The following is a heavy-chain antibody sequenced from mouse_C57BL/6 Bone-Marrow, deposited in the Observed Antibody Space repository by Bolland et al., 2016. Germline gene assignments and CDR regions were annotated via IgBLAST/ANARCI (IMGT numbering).Heavy chain of an antibody. J-gene: IGHJ2*01. V-gene: IGHV1-26*01. CDR3: ARATTVVRDIDY. D-gene: IGHD1-1*01. Sequence: NNGGTSYNQKFKGKATLTVDKSSSTAYMELRSLTSEDSAVYNCARATTVVRDIDYWGQGTT. CDR2: NNGGT.